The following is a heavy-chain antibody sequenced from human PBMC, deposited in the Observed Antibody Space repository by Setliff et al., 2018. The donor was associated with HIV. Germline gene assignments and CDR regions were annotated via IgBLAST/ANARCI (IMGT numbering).Heavy chain of an antibody. CDR3: ARRRDFDY. J-gene: IGHJ4*02. CDR2: IYTSGST. CDR1: GGSISSGSYY. Sequence: PSETLSLTCTVSGGSISSGSYYWSWIRQPVGKGLEWIGHIYTSGSTNYNPSLKSRVTISVDTSKNQFSLKLSSVTAADTAVYYCARRRDFDYWGQGTLVTVSS. V-gene: IGHV4-61*09.